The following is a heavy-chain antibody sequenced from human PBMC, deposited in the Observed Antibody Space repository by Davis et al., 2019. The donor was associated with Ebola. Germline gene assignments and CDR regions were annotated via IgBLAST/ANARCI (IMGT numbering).Heavy chain of an antibody. V-gene: IGHV3-74*01. CDR1: GFTFKSYW. CDR3: ARDRSGPDY. Sequence: GKSLKISCAASGFTFKSYWMHWVRQAPGKGLVWVSRINSDGRSTNYADSVKGRFTISRDNAKNTLYLQMNSLRAEDTAVYYCARDRSGPDYWGQGTLVTVSS. CDR2: INSDGRST. J-gene: IGHJ4*02. D-gene: IGHD3-3*01.